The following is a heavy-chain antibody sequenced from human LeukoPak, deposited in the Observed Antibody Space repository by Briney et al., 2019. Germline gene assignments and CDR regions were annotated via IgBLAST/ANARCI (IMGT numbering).Heavy chain of an antibody. Sequence: TGGSLRLSCAASGFTFTDYYMSWIRQAPGKGLEWLSYISGSGNAIYYADSVKGRFTVSRDNSKNTLYLQMNSLRAEDTAVYYCAKVPTVTIALGYWGQGTLVTVSS. J-gene: IGHJ4*02. CDR2: ISGSGNAI. CDR1: GFTFTDYY. V-gene: IGHV3-11*01. CDR3: AKVPTVTIALGY. D-gene: IGHD4-17*01.